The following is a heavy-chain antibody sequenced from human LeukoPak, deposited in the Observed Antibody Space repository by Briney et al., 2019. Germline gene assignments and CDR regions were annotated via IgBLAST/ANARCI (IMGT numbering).Heavy chain of an antibody. CDR2: IYHSGST. Sequence: SETLSLTCTVSGGSISTYYWNWIRQPPGKGLEWIGYIYHSGSTNYNPSLKSRVTISLDTSKNQFSLRLSSVTAADTAVYYCARSYSSDGYYYYGMDVWGQGTTVTVSS. D-gene: IGHD6-19*01. J-gene: IGHJ6*02. CDR1: GGSISTYY. CDR3: ARSYSSDGYYYYGMDV. V-gene: IGHV4-59*01.